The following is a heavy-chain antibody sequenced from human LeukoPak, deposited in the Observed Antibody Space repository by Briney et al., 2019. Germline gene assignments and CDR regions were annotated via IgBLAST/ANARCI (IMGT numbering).Heavy chain of an antibody. CDR1: GFTFSSYA. V-gene: IGHV3-30-3*01. CDR2: ISYDGSNK. J-gene: IGHJ4*02. CDR3: AGNYGPYYFDY. D-gene: IGHD3-10*01. Sequence: GGSLRLSCAASGFTFSSYAMHWVRQAPGKGLEWVAVISYDGSNKYYADSVKGRFTISRDKSKNTLYLQMNSLRAEDTAVYYCAGNYGPYYFDYWGQGTLVTVSS.